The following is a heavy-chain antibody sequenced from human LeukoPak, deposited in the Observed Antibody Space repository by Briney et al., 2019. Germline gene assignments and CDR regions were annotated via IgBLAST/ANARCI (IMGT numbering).Heavy chain of an antibody. V-gene: IGHV3-30-3*01. D-gene: IGHD3-22*01. CDR3: ARDTNPTYYYDSSGYYF. J-gene: IGHJ4*02. CDR2: ISYDGSNK. CDR1: GFTFSSYA. Sequence: PGGSLRLSCAASGFTFSSYAMHWVRQAPGKGLEWVAVISYDGSNKYYADSVKGRFTISRDNSKNTLYLQMNSLRAEDTAVYYCARDTNPTYYYDSSGYYFWGQGTLVTVSS.